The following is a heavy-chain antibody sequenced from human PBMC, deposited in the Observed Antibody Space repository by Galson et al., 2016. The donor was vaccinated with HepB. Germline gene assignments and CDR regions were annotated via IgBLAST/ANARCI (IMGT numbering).Heavy chain of an antibody. Sequence: SLRLSCAASGFTFSNYAMNWVRQAPGKGLEWVSGISDSGSRTYYADSVKGRFTISRDNSKNTLYLQMNSLRVEDTAVYYCAKDRLGDYFYYGMDVWGQGTTVTVSS. CDR1: GFTFSNYA. J-gene: IGHJ6*02. CDR2: ISDSGSRT. CDR3: AKDRLGDYFYYGMDV. D-gene: IGHD6-6*01. V-gene: IGHV3-23*01.